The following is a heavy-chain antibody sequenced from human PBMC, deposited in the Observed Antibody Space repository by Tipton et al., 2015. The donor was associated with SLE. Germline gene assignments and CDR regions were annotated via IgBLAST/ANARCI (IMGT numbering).Heavy chain of an antibody. CDR2: IHYSGTT. CDR3: ARRLSYWPNWFDP. D-gene: IGHD2-8*02. J-gene: IGHJ5*02. V-gene: IGHV4-59*11. CDR1: GGSITNHY. Sequence: TLSLTCTVSGGSITNHYWNWIRQPPGKGLEWIGYIHYSGTTHDNPSLKSRVTMSVDMPKNQFSLRLTSVTAADTAVYFCARRLSYWPNWFDPWGQGTLVTVSS.